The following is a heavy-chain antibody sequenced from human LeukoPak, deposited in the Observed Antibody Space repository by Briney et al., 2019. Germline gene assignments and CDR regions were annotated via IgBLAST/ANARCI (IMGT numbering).Heavy chain of an antibody. V-gene: IGHV1-18*04. D-gene: IGHD3-9*01. CDR3: AGSGHDILTGYYFA. J-gene: IGHJ4*02. Sequence: GASVKVSCKASGYTFTSYGISWVRQAPGQGLEWMGWISAYNGNTNYAQKLQGRVTVTTDTSTSTAYMELRSLRSDDTAVYYCAGSGHDILTGYYFAWGQGTLVTVSS. CDR2: ISAYNGNT. CDR1: GYTFTSYG.